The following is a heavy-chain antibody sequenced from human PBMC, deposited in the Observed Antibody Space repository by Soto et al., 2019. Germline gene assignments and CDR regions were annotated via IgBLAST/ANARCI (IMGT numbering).Heavy chain of an antibody. D-gene: IGHD6-25*01. CDR1: GFTFSSYA. Sequence: GGSLRLSCAASGFTFSSYAMHWVRQAPGKGMEWVAVISYDGSNKYYADSVKGRFTISRDNSKNTLYLQMNSLRAEDTAVYYCAREVSSAPRWGYYYYYGMDVRGQGTTVTVSS. V-gene: IGHV3-30-3*01. J-gene: IGHJ6*02. CDR2: ISYDGSNK. CDR3: AREVSSAPRWGYYYYYGMDV.